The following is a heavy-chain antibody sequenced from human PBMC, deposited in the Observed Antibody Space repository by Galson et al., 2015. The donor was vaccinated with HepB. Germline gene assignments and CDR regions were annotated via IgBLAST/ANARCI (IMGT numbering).Heavy chain of an antibody. CDR2: ISYDGSSI. D-gene: IGHD4-17*01. CDR3: AREDHGAVYFDY. Sequence: SLRLSCAASGFTFSSYAMHWVRQAPGKGLEWVAVISYDGSSIYYADSVEGRFTISRDNSKTTLYLQMNSLRTEDTAVYHCAREDHGAVYFDYWGQGTLVTVSS. V-gene: IGHV3-30-3*01. J-gene: IGHJ4*02. CDR1: GFTFSSYA.